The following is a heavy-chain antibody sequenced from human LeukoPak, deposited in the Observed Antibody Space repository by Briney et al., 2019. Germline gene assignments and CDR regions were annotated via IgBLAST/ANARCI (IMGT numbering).Heavy chain of an antibody. D-gene: IGHD5-18*01. V-gene: IGHV3-48*04. Sequence: PGGSLRLSCAASGFTFSSYSMNWVRQAPGKGLEWVSYISSSSSTIYYADSVKGRFTISRDNAKNSLYLQMNSLRAEDTAVYYCARDRIQLWLLSLYGMDVWGQGTTVTVSS. J-gene: IGHJ6*02. CDR1: GFTFSSYS. CDR3: ARDRIQLWLLSLYGMDV. CDR2: ISSSSSTI.